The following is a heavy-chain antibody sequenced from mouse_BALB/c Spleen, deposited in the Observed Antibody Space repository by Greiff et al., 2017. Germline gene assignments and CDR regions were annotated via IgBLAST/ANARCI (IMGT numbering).Heavy chain of an antibody. V-gene: IGHV5-6-3*01. Sequence: EVKVVESGGGLVQPGGSLKLSCAASGFTFSSYGMSWVRQTPDKRLELVATINSNGGSTYYPDSVKGRFTISRDNAKNTLYLQMSSLKSEDTAMYYCARGTYDYEGFDVWGAGTTVTVSS. CDR2: INSNGGST. D-gene: IGHD2-4*01. CDR1: GFTFSSYG. J-gene: IGHJ1*01. CDR3: ARGTYDYEGFDV.